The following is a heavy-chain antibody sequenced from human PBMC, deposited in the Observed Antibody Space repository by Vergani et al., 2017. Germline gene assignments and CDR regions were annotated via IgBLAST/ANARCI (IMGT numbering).Heavy chain of an antibody. CDR2: ISGSGGST. V-gene: IGHV3-23*01. CDR3: ARDLRYSYGYSWFDL. CDR1: GFTFSSYA. D-gene: IGHD5-18*01. J-gene: IGHJ5*02. Sequence: EVQLLESGGGLVQPGGSLRLSCAASGFTFSSYAMSWVRQAPGKGLEWVSAISGSGGSTYYADSVKGRFTISRDNSKNTLYLQMNSLRAEDTAVYYCARDLRYSYGYSWFDLWGQGTLVTVSS.